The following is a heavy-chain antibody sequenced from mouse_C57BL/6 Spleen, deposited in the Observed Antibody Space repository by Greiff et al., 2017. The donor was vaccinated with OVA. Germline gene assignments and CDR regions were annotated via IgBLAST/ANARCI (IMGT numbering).Heavy chain of an antibody. CDR3: ATSEDDGYYFMDY. V-gene: IGHV1-39*01. CDR1: GYSFTDYN. J-gene: IGHJ4*01. D-gene: IGHD2-3*01. CDR2: INPNYGTT. Sequence: EVKLMESGPELVKPGASVKISCKASGYSFTDYNMNWVKQSNGKSLEWIGVINPNYGTTSYNQKFKGKATLTVDQSSSTAYMQLNSLTSEDSAVYDCATSEDDGYYFMDYWGQGTSVTVAS.